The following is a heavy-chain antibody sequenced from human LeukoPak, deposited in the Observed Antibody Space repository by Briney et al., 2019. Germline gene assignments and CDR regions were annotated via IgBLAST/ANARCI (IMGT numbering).Heavy chain of an antibody. CDR2: ISSSSSYT. D-gene: IGHD5-12*01. CDR3: ARDLVATAGMDV. V-gene: IGHV3-21*01. CDR1: GFTFSSYS. Sequence: GSLRLSCAASGFTFSSYSMNWVRQAPGKGLEWVSSISSSSSYTYYADSVKGRFTISRDNSKNTLYLQMNSLRAEDTAVYYCARDLVATAGMDVWGQGTTVTVSS. J-gene: IGHJ6*02.